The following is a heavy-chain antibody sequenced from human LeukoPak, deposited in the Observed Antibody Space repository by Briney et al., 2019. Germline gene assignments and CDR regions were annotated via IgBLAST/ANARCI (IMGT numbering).Heavy chain of an antibody. V-gene: IGHV1-2*06. CDR3: ASSRYTAMVSFDY. CDR2: INPNSGGT. J-gene: IGHJ4*02. CDR1: GYTFTGYY. D-gene: IGHD5-18*01. Sequence: ASVKVSCKASGYTFTGYYMHWVRQAPGQGLEWMGRINPNSGGTNYAQKFQGRVTMTRDTSISTAYMELSRLRSDDTAVYYCASSRYTAMVSFDYWGQGTLVTASS.